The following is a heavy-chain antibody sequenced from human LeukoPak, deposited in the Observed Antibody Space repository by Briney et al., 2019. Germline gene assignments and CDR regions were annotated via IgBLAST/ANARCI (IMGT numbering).Heavy chain of an antibody. CDR1: GYTFTSYY. J-gene: IGHJ5*02. CDR2: INPSGGST. V-gene: IGHV1-46*01. D-gene: IGHD2-2*01. CDR3: AREIVVVPSAMGFDP. Sequence: ASVKVSCKASGYTFTSYYMHWVRQAPGQGLGWMGVINPSGGSTSFAQKFQARLTMTRDTSTSTVYMELSGLSSEDTAVYYCAREIVVVPSAMGFDPWGQGTLVTVSS.